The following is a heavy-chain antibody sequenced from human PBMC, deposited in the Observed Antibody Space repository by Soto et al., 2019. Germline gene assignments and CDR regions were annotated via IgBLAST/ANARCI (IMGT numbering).Heavy chain of an antibody. CDR3: AKFSAIGYCSGGSCYSTRDY. D-gene: IGHD2-15*01. CDR1: GFTFSSYA. V-gene: IGHV3-23*01. Sequence: EVPLLESGGGLVQPGGSLRLSCAASGFTFSSYAMSWVRQAPGKGLEWVSAISGSGGSTYYADSVKGRFTISRDNSKNTLYLQMNSLRAEDTAVYYCAKFSAIGYCSGGSCYSTRDYWGQGTLVTVSS. CDR2: ISGSGGST. J-gene: IGHJ4*02.